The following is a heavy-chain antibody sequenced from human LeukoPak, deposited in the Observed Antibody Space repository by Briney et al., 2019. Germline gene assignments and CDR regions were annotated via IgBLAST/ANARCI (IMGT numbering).Heavy chain of an antibody. CDR1: GFTFSSYG. J-gene: IGHJ4*02. Sequence: GGSLRLSCAASGFTFSSYGMHWVREAPGKGLEWVAVISYDGSNKYYADSVKGRFTISRDNSKNTLYLQMNSLRAEDTAVYYCAKEPRHCGADCFSLLDFWGQGALVTVSS. D-gene: IGHD2-21*02. CDR2: ISYDGSNK. V-gene: IGHV3-30*18. CDR3: AKEPRHCGADCFSLLDF.